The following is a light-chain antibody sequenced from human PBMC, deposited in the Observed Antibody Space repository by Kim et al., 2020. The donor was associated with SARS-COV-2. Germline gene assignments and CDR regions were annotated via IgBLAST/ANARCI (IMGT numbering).Light chain of an antibody. CDR1: KVGDKD. V-gene: IGLV3-1*01. J-gene: IGLJ2*01. Sequence: SVSPGQTASITGAGDKVGDKDASLYKKKPGQSPVVVIYQDNKRPSGIPERFSGASSGNTATLTISETQTMDEADYYCQAWDSNTVVFGGGTQLTVL. CDR3: QAWDSNTVV. CDR2: QDN.